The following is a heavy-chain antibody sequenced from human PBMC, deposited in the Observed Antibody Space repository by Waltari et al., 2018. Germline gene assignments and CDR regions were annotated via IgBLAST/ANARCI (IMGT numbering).Heavy chain of an antibody. CDR2: INTNTGNP. CDR1: GYTFTSYA. Sequence: QVQLVQSGSELKKPGASVKVSCKASGYTFTSYAMNWVRQAPGQGLEWMGRINTNTGNPTYAQGFTGRFVFSLDTSVSTAYLQISSLKAEDTAVYYCARGGALDYDFNHRDFDYWGQGTLVTVSS. CDR3: ARGGALDYDFNHRDFDY. V-gene: IGHV7-4-1*02. J-gene: IGHJ4*02. D-gene: IGHD3-3*01.